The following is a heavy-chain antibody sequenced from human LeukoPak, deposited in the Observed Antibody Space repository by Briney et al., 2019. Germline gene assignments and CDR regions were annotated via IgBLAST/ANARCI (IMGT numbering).Heavy chain of an antibody. J-gene: IGHJ5*02. V-gene: IGHV6-1*01. CDR3: ARNSIVVVTAFNWLDP. CDR2: TYYRSKRYN. D-gene: IGHD2-21*02. Sequence: SQTLSLTCAISGDSVSSNSAAWNWIRQSPSRGLEWLGRTYYRSKRYNDYAVSVKSRITINPDTSKNQFSLQLNSVTPEDTAVYYCARNSIVVVTAFNWLDPWGQGTLVTVSS. CDR1: GDSVSSNSAA.